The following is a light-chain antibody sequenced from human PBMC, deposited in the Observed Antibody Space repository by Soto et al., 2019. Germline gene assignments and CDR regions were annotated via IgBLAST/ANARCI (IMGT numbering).Light chain of an antibody. CDR3: QQYGSSGT. CDR1: QSVSYY. V-gene: IGKV3-20*01. J-gene: IGKJ1*01. Sequence: EIVLTHSPCTLSLSPGGRATLSCRASQSVSYYLAWYEQKPGQAPRLLIYGASNRATGIPDSLSGSGSGTDFTLTISRLEPEDFAVYYCQQYGSSGTFGHGTKVDIK. CDR2: GAS.